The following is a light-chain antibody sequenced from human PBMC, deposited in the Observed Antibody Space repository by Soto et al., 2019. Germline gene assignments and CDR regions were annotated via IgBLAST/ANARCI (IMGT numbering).Light chain of an antibody. J-gene: IGKJ1*01. CDR3: QQSLSVPPT. Sequence: DIQMTQSPSSLSASVGDRVTITCRASQTVSSYLNWYQQKPGKAPKILIYAASSLQSGVPSRFSGSGSRTDFTLTINGLQPEDFATYYCQQSLSVPPTFGQGTKVEIE. V-gene: IGKV1-39*01. CDR1: QTVSSY. CDR2: AAS.